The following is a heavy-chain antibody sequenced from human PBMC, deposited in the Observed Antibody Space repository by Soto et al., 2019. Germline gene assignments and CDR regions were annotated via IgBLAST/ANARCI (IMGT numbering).Heavy chain of an antibody. J-gene: IGHJ6*02. CDR1: GLSVSTNV. CDR3: TRDAPGERPYYFYYYGMDV. V-gene: IGHV3-53*01. Sequence: GSLRLSCAASGLSVSTNVMSWVRQAPGKGMELLAVIYSGGKTFYADYVKGRFTISKDNSKNTLSLQMNSLRSEETAVYYCTRDAPGERPYYFYYYGMDVWGQGTTVTVSS. CDR2: IYSGGKT.